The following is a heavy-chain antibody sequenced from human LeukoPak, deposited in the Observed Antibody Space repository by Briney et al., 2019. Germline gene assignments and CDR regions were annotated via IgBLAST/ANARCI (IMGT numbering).Heavy chain of an antibody. CDR2: ISYDGSNK. J-gene: IGHJ6*03. CDR1: GFTFSSYG. CDR3: ARGPYYYDSSAYYPNLYYYYYMDV. Sequence: GGSLRLSCAASGFTFSSYGMHWVRQAPGKGLEWVAVISYDGSNKYYADSVKGRFTISRDNSKNTLYLQMNSLRAEDTAVYYCARGPYYYDSSAYYPNLYYYYYMDVWGKGTTVTVSS. V-gene: IGHV3-30*03. D-gene: IGHD3-22*01.